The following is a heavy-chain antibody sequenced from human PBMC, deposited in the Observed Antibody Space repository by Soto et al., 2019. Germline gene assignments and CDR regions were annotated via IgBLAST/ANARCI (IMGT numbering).Heavy chain of an antibody. D-gene: IGHD4-17*01. CDR2: VNPNSGNA. Sequence: QVQLVQSGAEVKKPGASVKVSCKASGYTFPSYDINWVRQATGQGLEWMGWVNPNSGNAGYAQKLQGRVSMTWNNSISTAYMELSSLRSEDTAAYYCARGIGETYGDLGGVDYWGQGTLVTVSS. J-gene: IGHJ4*02. V-gene: IGHV1-8*01. CDR3: ARGIGETYGDLGGVDY. CDR1: GYTFPSYD.